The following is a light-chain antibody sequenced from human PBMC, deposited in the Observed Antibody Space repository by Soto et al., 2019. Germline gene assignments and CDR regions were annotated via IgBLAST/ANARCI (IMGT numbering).Light chain of an antibody. V-gene: IGKV1-5*01. Sequence: DIQLNQSPSTLSGSVGDRVTITCRASQSISSWLAWYQQKPGKAPNLLIYDASSLESGVPSRFSGSGSGTEFTLTISSLQPDDFATYYCQQYHSSWTFGQGTKVDIK. CDR3: QQYHSSWT. CDR1: QSISSW. CDR2: DAS. J-gene: IGKJ1*01.